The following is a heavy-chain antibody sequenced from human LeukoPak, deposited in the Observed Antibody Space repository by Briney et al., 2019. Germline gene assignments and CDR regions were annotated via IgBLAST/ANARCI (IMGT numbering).Heavy chain of an antibody. J-gene: IGHJ4*02. CDR2: LSRSGGST. D-gene: IGHD4-17*01. CDR3: AKAMTTVTSFDY. Sequence: GGSLRLSCAASGFSFSNYAMSWVRQAPGKGLEWVSDLSRSGGSTYYADSVKGRFTISRDNSENTLYLQMNRLRAEDTAVYYCAKAMTTVTSFDYWGQGTLVTVSS. V-gene: IGHV3-23*01. CDR1: GFSFSNYA.